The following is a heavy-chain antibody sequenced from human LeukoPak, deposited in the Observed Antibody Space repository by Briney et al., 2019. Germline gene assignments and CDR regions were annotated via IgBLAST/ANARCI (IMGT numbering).Heavy chain of an antibody. CDR2: ITSSRIYI. J-gene: IGHJ4*02. V-gene: IGHV3-21*01. Sequence: GGSLRLSCAASGFTFSTYSMNWVRQAPGKGLEWVSSITSSRIYIYYADSVKGRFTISRDNAKNSLYLQMNSLRAEDTAVYYCARDRRYGYYFDYWGQGILVTVSS. CDR3: ARDRRYGYYFDY. CDR1: GFTFSTYS. D-gene: IGHD5-18*01.